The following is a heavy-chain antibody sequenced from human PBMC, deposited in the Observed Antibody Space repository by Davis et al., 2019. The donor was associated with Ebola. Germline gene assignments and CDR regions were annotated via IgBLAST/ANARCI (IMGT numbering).Heavy chain of an antibody. Sequence: PSETLSLTCTVYAVSINTHYWSWIRQPTGKGLEWIGSIHYTGSTNYNPSLKSRVTISVDTSNNQFSLKLSSVNAADTAMYYCAERGGSVWGQGTQVTVSS. CDR1: AVSINTHY. J-gene: IGHJ1*01. CDR3: AERGGSV. D-gene: IGHD3-16*01. V-gene: IGHV4-59*11. CDR2: IHYTGST.